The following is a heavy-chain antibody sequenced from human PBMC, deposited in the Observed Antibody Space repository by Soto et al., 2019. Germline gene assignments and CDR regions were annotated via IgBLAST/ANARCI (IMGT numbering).Heavy chain of an antibody. V-gene: IGHV3-30-3*01. CDR3: ARAEGTGTTGTAFDY. J-gene: IGHJ4*02. Sequence: GSLRLSCAASGFSFSSYAMHWVRQAPGKGLEWVAVISYVGSNQYYSDSVKGRFTISRDNSKNTLYLQMNSLRAEDTAVYYCARAEGTGTTGTAFDYWGQGTLVTVSS. CDR1: GFSFSSYA. CDR2: ISYVGSNQ. D-gene: IGHD1-1*01.